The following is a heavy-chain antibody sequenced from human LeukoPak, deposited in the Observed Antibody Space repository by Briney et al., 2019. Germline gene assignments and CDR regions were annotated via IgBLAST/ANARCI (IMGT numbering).Heavy chain of an antibody. CDR3: ARSSLAAAGSVFDY. CDR1: GYTFTSYG. CDR2: ISTYNGNT. D-gene: IGHD6-13*01. V-gene: IGHV1-18*01. Sequence: GASVKVSCKASGYTFTSYGISWVRQAPGQGLEWMGWISTYNGNTHYAQKLQGRVTMTTDTSTSTAYMELRSLRSDDTAVYYCARSSLAAAGSVFDYWGQGTLVTVSS. J-gene: IGHJ4*02.